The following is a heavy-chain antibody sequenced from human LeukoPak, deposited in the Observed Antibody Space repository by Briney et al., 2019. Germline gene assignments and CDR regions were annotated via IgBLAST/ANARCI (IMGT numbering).Heavy chain of an antibody. CDR2: ISGSSTDI. D-gene: IGHD3-22*01. V-gene: IGHV3-21*01. CDR1: GFTFSSYA. J-gene: IGHJ4*02. CDR3: ARRGYYDSSGYDY. Sequence: PGGSLRLSCAASGFTFSSYAMSWVRQAPGKGLEWVSSISGSSTDIYYADSVKGRFTISGDNAKNSLYLQINSLRAEDTAIYYCARRGYYDSSGYDYWGQGTLVTVSS.